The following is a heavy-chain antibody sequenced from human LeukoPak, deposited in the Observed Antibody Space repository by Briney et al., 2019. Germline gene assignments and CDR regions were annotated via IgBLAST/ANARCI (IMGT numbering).Heavy chain of an antibody. CDR1: GYTFTGYY. J-gene: IGHJ4*02. Sequence: ASVKVSCKASGYTFTGYYMHWVRQAPGQGLEWMGRINPNSGGTNYAQKFQGRVTMTRDTSISTAYMELSRLRSDDTAVYCCARASYYYDSSGYYPLDYWGQGTLVTVSS. CDR3: ARASYYYDSSGYYPLDY. D-gene: IGHD3-22*01. CDR2: INPNSGGT. V-gene: IGHV1-2*06.